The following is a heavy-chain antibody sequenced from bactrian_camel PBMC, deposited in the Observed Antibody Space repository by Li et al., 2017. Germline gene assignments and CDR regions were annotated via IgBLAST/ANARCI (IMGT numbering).Heavy chain of an antibody. CDR2: INSGGGTA. J-gene: IGHJ4*01. CDR1: QFTFSSYD. Sequence: DVQLVESGGRLVQPGGSLRLSCAASQFTFSSYDMAWVRQAPGKGLEWVSTINSGGGTAHYADSVKGRFTISRDNAKNSVYLQMNNLKLEDTATYYCAADFGPYCSDSYLARRANFEGQGTQVTVS. D-gene: IGHD2*01. V-gene: IGHV3S40*01.